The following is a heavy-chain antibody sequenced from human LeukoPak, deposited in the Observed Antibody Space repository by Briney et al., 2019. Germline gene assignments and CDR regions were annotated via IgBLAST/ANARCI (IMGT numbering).Heavy chain of an antibody. Sequence: ASVKVPCKAPGYTFTTYEINWVRQATGQGLEWMGWMNPNSGDTAYAQKFQGRVTMTRNTSISTAYMELSSLRSEDTAVYYCARGPHYDFWSGYYTFYYGMDVWGQGTTVTVSS. V-gene: IGHV1-8*01. J-gene: IGHJ6*02. CDR1: GYTFTTYE. D-gene: IGHD3-3*01. CDR2: MNPNSGDT. CDR3: ARGPHYDFWSGYYTFYYGMDV.